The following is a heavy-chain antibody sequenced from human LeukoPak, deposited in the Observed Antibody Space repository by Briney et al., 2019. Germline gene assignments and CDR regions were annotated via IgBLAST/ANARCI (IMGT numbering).Heavy chain of an antibody. CDR3: ATNSGGYCSTTNCYTGRFDF. J-gene: IGHJ4*02. V-gene: IGHV3-7*01. Sequence: PGGSLRLSCAASGFPFSTYWMSWVRQAPGKGLEWMANIKQDGSEKYYVDSVKGRFTISRDNAKNSLYLQMNSLRVEDTAVYYCATNSGGYCSTTNCYTGRFDFWGQGTLVTVSS. CDR2: IKQDGSEK. CDR1: GFPFSTYW. D-gene: IGHD2-2*02.